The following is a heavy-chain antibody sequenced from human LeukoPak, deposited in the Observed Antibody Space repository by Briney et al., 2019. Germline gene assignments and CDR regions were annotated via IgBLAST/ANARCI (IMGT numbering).Heavy chain of an antibody. V-gene: IGHV4-61*02. J-gene: IGHJ4*02. CDR3: ARSGYSNFDY. Sequence: SQTLSLTCTVSGGSISSGSYYWSWIRQPAGKGLEWIGRIYASGSTNYNPSLKSRVTISVDTSKNQFSLKLSSVTAADTAVYYCARSGYSNFDYWGQGTLVTVSS. D-gene: IGHD3-3*01. CDR1: GGSISSGSYY. CDR2: IYASGST.